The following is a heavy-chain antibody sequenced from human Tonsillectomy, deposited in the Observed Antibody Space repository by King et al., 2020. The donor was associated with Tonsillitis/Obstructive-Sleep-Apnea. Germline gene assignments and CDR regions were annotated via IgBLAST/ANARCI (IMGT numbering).Heavy chain of an antibody. CDR2: AYPGDSDT. D-gene: IGHD5-24*01. J-gene: IGHJ3*02. V-gene: IGHV5-51*01. Sequence: QLVQSGAEVRKPGESLKISCKGSGYSFTTYWIAWVRQMPGKGLEWMGIAYPGDSDTRYSPSFQGQVTISADKSISTAYLQWSRLKTSDTAVYYCARLATMAFDIWGQGTMVTVSS. CDR1: GYSFTTYW. CDR3: ARLATMAFDI.